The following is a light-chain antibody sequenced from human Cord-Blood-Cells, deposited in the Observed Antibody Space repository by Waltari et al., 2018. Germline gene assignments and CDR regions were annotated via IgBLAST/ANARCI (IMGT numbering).Light chain of an antibody. CDR3: QQSYSTPPT. J-gene: IGKJ1*01. CDR2: AAS. V-gene: IGKV1-39*01. CDR1: QSISSY. Sequence: DIQMTQSPSSLSPSVVDRVTITCRARQSISSYLNWYQQKPGKAPKLLIYAASSLQSGVPSRFSGSGSGTDFTLTISSLQPEDFATYYCQQSYSTPPTFGQGTKVEIK.